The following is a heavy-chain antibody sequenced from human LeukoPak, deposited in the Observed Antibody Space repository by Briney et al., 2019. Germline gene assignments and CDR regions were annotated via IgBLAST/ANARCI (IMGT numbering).Heavy chain of an antibody. CDR3: ATSPSGAVAVGVFDY. V-gene: IGHV1-24*01. CDR2: FDPEDGET. Sequence: GASVKVSCKVSGYTLTELSMHWVRQAPGKGLEWMGGFDPEDGETIYAQKFQGRVTMTEDTSTDTAYMELSSLRSEDTAVYYCATSPSGAVAVGVFDYWGQGTLVTVSS. CDR1: GYTLTELS. D-gene: IGHD6-19*01. J-gene: IGHJ4*02.